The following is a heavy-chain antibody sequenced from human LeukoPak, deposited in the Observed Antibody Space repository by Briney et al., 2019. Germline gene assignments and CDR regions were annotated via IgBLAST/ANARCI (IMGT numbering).Heavy chain of an antibody. CDR2: INPSGGST. CDR1: GYTFTSYY. J-gene: IGHJ4*02. Sequence: ASVKVSCKASGYTFTSYYMHWVRQAPGQGLEWMGIINPSGGSTGYAQKFQGRVTMTRDTSTSTVYMELSSLRSEDTAVYYCARGYRYCGGDCPPFDYWGQGTLVTVSS. CDR3: ARGYRYCGGDCPPFDY. D-gene: IGHD2-21*02. V-gene: IGHV1-46*01.